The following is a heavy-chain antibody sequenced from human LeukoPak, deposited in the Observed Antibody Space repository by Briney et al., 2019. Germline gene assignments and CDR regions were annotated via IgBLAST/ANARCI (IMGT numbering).Heavy chain of an antibody. V-gene: IGHV4-39*01. CDR3: ARPLGYCSSTSCYADKVDY. J-gene: IGHJ4*02. CDR2: IYYSGST. D-gene: IGHD2-2*01. CDR1: GGSIGSSSYY. Sequence: SETLSLTCTVSGGSIGSSSYYWGWIRQPPGKGLEWIGSIYYSGSTYYNPSLKSRVTISVDTSKNQFSLKLSSVTAADTAVYYCARPLGYCSSTSCYADKVDYWGQGTLVTVSS.